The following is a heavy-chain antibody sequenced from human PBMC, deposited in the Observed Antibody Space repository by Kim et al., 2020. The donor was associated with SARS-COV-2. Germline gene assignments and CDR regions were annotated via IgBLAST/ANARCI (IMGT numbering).Heavy chain of an antibody. CDR1: GYTFTSYG. J-gene: IGHJ5*02. V-gene: IGHV1-18*01. CDR2: ISAYNGNT. CDR3: ARVSVDYGGGGFDP. Sequence: ASVKVSCKASGYTFTSYGISWVRQAPGQGLEWKGLISAYNGNTNYAQKLQGRVTMTTDTSTSTAYMELRSLRSDDTAVYYCARVSVDYGGGGFDPWGQGTLVTVSS. D-gene: IGHD4-17*01.